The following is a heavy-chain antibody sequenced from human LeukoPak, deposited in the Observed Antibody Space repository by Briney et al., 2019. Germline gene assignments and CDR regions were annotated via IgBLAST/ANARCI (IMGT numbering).Heavy chain of an antibody. D-gene: IGHD4-17*01. CDR3: ASGVDYGESIDY. Sequence: PGGSLRLSXAASGFTVSSNYMSWVRQAPGKGLEWVSVIYSGGSTYYADSVKGRFTISRDNSKNTLYLQMNSLRAEDTAVYYCASGVDYGESIDYWGQGTLVTVSS. J-gene: IGHJ4*02. CDR1: GFTVSSNY. V-gene: IGHV3-53*01. CDR2: IYSGGST.